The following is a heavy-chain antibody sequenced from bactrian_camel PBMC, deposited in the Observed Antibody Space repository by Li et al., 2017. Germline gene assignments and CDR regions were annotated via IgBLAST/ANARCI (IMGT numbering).Heavy chain of an antibody. CDR3: AAGRLWHGYAWYSERDYKY. Sequence: HVQLVESGGGSVQPGGSLRISCATSGFTFSSSALNWARQAPGQRVEWISCIEAGSNTYYADSVKGRFTISRDNAKSAVYLQMGSLTVKDSAVYYCAAGRLWHGYAWYSERDYKYWGQGTQVTVS. CDR2: IEAGSNT. V-gene: IGHV3S9*01. J-gene: IGHJ4*01. CDR1: GFTFSSSA. D-gene: IGHD1*01.